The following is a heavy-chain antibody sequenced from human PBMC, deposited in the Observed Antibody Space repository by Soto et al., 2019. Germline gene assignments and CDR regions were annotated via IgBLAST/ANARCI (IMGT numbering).Heavy chain of an antibody. J-gene: IGHJ4*02. D-gene: IGHD6-19*01. CDR3: AHRLRWLANFDY. Sequence: SGPTLVNPTQTLTLTCTFSGFSLTTSGFGVGWIRQPPGKALEWLALIYWNDDKRYSPSLKSRLTITKDTSKNQVVLTMTNMDPVDTATYYCAHRLRWLANFDYWGQGTLVTVSS. CDR1: GFSLTTSGFG. V-gene: IGHV2-5*01. CDR2: IYWNDDK.